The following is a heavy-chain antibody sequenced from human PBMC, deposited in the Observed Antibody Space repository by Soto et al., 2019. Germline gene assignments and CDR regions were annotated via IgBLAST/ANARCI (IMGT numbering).Heavy chain of an antibody. J-gene: IGHJ6*03. V-gene: IGHV4-39*01. Sequence: SETLSLTCSVSGCSISSSGHYWGWIRQPPGKGLEWIGNIFYSGSTYYNPSLKSRITISVDTSKNQFSLKLSSVTAADTAVYYCARRVAGHYYMDVWGKGTTVTVSS. CDR1: GCSISSSGHY. CDR2: IFYSGST. CDR3: ARRVAGHYYMDV. D-gene: IGHD6-19*01.